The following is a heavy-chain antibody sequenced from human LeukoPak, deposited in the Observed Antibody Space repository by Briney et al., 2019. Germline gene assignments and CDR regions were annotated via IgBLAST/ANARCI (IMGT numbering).Heavy chain of an antibody. J-gene: IGHJ3*02. D-gene: IGHD3-16*02. CDR1: GFIFSDYW. V-gene: IGHV3-7*01. CDR2: IKQDGTEK. Sequence: GGSLRLSCAASGFIFSDYWMSWVRQAPGKGLERVAIIKQDGTEKFYVDSVKGRFTISRDDAENSLYLQMNSLRVEDTAVYYWARVLRSYCCAFDIWGQGTMVSVFS. CDR3: ARVLRSYCCAFDI.